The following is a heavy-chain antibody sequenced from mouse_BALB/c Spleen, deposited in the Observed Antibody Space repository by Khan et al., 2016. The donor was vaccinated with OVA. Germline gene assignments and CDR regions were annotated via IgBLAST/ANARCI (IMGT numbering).Heavy chain of an antibody. J-gene: IGHJ4*01. CDR3: ARSLVDYHAMDY. Sequence: EVQLVESGGGLVKPGGSLKLSCSASGCTFSSYAMSWVRQTPEKRLECVATISTGGHYTFYPDSVKGRFTISRDNAKNTLYLQMNSLRSEDTAMYYCARSLVDYHAMDYWGQGTSVTVSS. V-gene: IGHV5-9-3*01. CDR1: GCTFSSYA. CDR2: ISTGGHYT. D-gene: IGHD2-2*01.